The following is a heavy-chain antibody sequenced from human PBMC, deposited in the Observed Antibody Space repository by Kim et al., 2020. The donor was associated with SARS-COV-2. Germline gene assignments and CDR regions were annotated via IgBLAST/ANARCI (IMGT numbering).Heavy chain of an antibody. CDR2: IIPILGIA. CDR3: ARDGSGSGWVFDY. CDR1: GGTFSSYA. Sequence: SVKVSCKASGGTFSSYAISWVRQAPGQGLEWMGRIIPILGIANYAQKFQGRVTITADKSTSTAYMELSSLRSEDTAVYYCARDGSGSGWVFDYWGQGTLVTVSS. V-gene: IGHV1-69*04. D-gene: IGHD6-19*01. J-gene: IGHJ4*02.